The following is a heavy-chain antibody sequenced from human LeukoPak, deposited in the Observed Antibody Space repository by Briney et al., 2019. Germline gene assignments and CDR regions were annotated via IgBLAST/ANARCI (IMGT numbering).Heavy chain of an antibody. Sequence: ASVKVSCKASGYNFTGYYLHWVRQAPGQGLEWMGWMNPNSGNTDYAQKFQGRVTMTWNTSISTAYMELSSLRSEDTAVYYCARGVYYNGWVVPYYYFMDVWGKGTTVTISS. D-gene: IGHD3-10*01. CDR3: ARGVYYNGWVVPYYYFMDV. CDR1: GYNFTGYY. V-gene: IGHV1-8*02. CDR2: MNPNSGNT. J-gene: IGHJ6*03.